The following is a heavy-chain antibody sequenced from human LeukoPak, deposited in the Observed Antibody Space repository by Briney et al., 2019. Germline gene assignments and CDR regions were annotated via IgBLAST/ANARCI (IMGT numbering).Heavy chain of an antibody. CDR3: SRTRYDYWSDPYYYYGMDV. D-gene: IGHD3/OR15-3a*01. CDR2: IYYSGST. Sequence: PSETLSLTCTVSGGSISSSSYYWGWIRQPPGKGLERVGSIYYSGSTYYNPSLKSRVTISVDTSKNQFSLKLSSVTAADTAVYYCSRTRYDYWSDPYYYYGMDVWGQGTTVTVSS. CDR1: GGSISSSSYY. V-gene: IGHV4-39*01. J-gene: IGHJ6*02.